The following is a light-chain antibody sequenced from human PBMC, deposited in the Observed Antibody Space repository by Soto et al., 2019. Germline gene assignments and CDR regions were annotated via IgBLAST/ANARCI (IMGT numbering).Light chain of an antibody. V-gene: IGKV3-20*01. CDR1: QSVSSSY. Sequence: EIVLTQSPGTLSLSPGERATLSCRASQSVSSSYLAWYQQKPGQAPRLLIYGASSRATGIPDRFSGSGSGTDFTLTISRREPEDFAVYYFQQYGSSRRTFGQGTKVEIK. CDR3: QQYGSSRRT. CDR2: GAS. J-gene: IGKJ1*01.